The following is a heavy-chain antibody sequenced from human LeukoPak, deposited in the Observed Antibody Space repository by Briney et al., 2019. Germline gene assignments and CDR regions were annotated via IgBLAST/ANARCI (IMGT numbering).Heavy chain of an antibody. Sequence: GGSLRLSCVASGFTFSNHEMIWVRQAPGKGLEWVSYISSSGSPISYADSVKGRFTISRDNAKNSLYVQMNSLRAGDTAVYYCARGRLFGVWGQGTMVTVSS. CDR1: GFTFSNHE. CDR2: ISSSGSPI. V-gene: IGHV3-48*03. CDR3: ARGRLFGV. D-gene: IGHD3-16*01. J-gene: IGHJ3*01.